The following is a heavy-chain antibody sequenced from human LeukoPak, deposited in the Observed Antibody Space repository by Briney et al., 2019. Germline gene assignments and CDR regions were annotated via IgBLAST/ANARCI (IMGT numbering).Heavy chain of an antibody. V-gene: IGHV3-21*01. CDR3: VRLRRNTDSSGYYYYYDY. CDR1: QFSFSSYS. J-gene: IGHJ4*02. Sequence: NPGGSLRLPCEASQFSFSSYSFNWVRQAPGQGLEWVSSINKGATHMYYADSMKGRFTVSRDDAKNSLYLQMNSLRAEDTAVYYCVRLRRNTDSSGYYYYYDYWGRGTLVTVSS. D-gene: IGHD3-22*01. CDR2: INKGATHM.